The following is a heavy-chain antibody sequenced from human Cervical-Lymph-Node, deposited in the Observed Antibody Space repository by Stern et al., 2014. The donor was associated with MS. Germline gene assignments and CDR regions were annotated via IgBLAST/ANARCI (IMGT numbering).Heavy chain of an antibody. D-gene: IGHD3-16*01. J-gene: IGHJ4*02. V-gene: IGHV1-3*01. CDR2: INAGNGNT. CDR3: ARNRVWGGTDY. CDR1: GYTFTSYA. Sequence: QVQLVQSGAEVKKPGASVKVSCKASGYTFTSYAMHWVRQAPGQMLAWMGWINAGNGNTKYSQKFQGRVTITRDTSASTAYMELSSLRSEDTAVYYCARNRVWGGTDYWGQGTLVTVSS.